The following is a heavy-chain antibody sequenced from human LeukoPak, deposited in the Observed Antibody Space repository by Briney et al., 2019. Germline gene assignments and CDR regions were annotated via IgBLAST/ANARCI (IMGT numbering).Heavy chain of an antibody. CDR3: ARSQGPYDY. CDR2: INGDGSST. J-gene: IGHJ4*02. Sequence: GGSLRLSCAASGFTFSSYWMNWVRQAPGKGLVWVSRINGDGSSTNYADSVKGRFTISRDNAKNTLYLQLNSLRAEDTVIYYCARSQGPYDYWGQGTLVTVSS. CDR1: GFTFSSYW. V-gene: IGHV3-74*01.